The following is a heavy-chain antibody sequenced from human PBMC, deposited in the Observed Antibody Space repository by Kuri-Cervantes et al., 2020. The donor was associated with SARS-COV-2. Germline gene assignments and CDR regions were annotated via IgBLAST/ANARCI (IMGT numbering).Heavy chain of an antibody. CDR2: IIHIFGTA. V-gene: IGHV1-69*13. CDR3: AGLAFYSLVPQ. Sequence: SVKVSCKASGGTFSSYSISWVRQAPGQGLQWMGGIIHIFGTANYAQKFQGRVTITADESTSTAYMELSILSSEDTAVYSCAGLAFYSLVPQWGQGTLVTVSS. D-gene: IGHD6-13*01. CDR1: GGTFSSYS. J-gene: IGHJ4*02.